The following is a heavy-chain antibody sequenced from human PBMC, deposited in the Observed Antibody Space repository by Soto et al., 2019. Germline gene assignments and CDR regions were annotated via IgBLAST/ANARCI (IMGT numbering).Heavy chain of an antibody. CDR1: GGSIISCY. CDR3: ADLKGYAGIPIDD. J-gene: IGHJ4*02. CDR2: ISSSGNT. Sequence: QVQLQESGPGLVKPSETLSLTCTVSGGSIISCYWSWIRQPPGKGLEWIGHISSSGNTNYNPSLKCGVTMSENTPKTQSSLRLSSVTTADTAVYSYADLKGYAGIPIDDWGQGTLGTVSS. D-gene: IGHD5-12*01. V-gene: IGHV4-59*01.